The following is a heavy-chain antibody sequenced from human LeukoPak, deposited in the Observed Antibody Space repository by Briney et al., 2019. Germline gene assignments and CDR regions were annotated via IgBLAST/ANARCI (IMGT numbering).Heavy chain of an antibody. CDR1: GGSFSGYC. CDR2: INHSGST. Sequence: PSETLSLTCAVYGGSFSGYCWSWIRQPPGKGLEWIGEINHSGSTNYNPPLKSRVTISVDTSKNQFSLKLSSVTAADTAVYYCARGRVYYDSSGYYHFDYWGQGTLVTVSS. V-gene: IGHV4-34*01. J-gene: IGHJ4*02. CDR3: ARGRVYYDSSGYYHFDY. D-gene: IGHD3-22*01.